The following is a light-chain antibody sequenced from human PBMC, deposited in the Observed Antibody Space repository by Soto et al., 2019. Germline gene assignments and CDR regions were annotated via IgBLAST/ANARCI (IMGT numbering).Light chain of an antibody. Sequence: EIVMTQFPATLSVSPGERATLSCRASQSVRSNLAWYQQKPGQAPRLLIFAASTRATVIPARFRGSGSGTDFTLTISRLEPEDFAVYYCQQYGSSGTFGQGTKVDIK. CDR1: QSVRSN. V-gene: IGKV3-15*01. CDR3: QQYGSSGT. J-gene: IGKJ1*01. CDR2: AAS.